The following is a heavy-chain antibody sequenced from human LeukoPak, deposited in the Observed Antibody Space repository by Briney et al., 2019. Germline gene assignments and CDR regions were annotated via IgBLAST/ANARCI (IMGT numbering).Heavy chain of an antibody. D-gene: IGHD6-19*01. V-gene: IGHV3-23*01. J-gene: IGHJ4*02. Sequence: GGFLRLSCAASGFTFNTYAMYWVRQAPGKGLEWVSGIFGSGGSAHYADSVKGRFTISRDNSKNTVYLQMDSLRVEDTAVYYCGKTTIGYSSGRYPGWPVDSWGQGTLVTVSS. CDR1: GFTFNTYA. CDR3: GKTTIGYSSGRYPGWPVDS. CDR2: IFGSGGSA.